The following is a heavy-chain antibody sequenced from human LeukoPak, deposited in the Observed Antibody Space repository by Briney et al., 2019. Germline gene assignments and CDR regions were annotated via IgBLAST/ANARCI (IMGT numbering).Heavy chain of an antibody. J-gene: IGHJ3*02. D-gene: IGHD1-26*01. CDR3: ARDRGSSFRETDAFDI. V-gene: IGHV4-39*07. CDR2: IYYSGST. Sequence: SETLSLTCTVSGGSISSSSYYWGWIRQPPGKGLEWIGSIYYSGSTYYNPSLKSRVTTSVDTSKNQFSLKLSSVTAADTAVYYCARDRGSSFRETDAFDIWGQGTMVTVSS. CDR1: GGSISSSSYY.